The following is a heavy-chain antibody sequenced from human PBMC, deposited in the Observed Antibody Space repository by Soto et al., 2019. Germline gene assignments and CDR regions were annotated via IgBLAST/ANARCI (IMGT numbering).Heavy chain of an antibody. CDR2: IKSKTDGGTT. Sequence: PGGSLRLSCAASGFTFSNAWMSWVRQAPGKGLEWVGRIKSKTDGGTTDYAAPVKGRFTISRDDSKNTLYLQMNSLKTEDTVVYYCTTVTSYSSSWYGRFWLAVEYGMDVWGQGTTVTVSS. J-gene: IGHJ6*02. D-gene: IGHD6-13*01. CDR3: TTVTSYSSSWYGRFWLAVEYGMDV. CDR1: GFTFSNAW. V-gene: IGHV3-15*01.